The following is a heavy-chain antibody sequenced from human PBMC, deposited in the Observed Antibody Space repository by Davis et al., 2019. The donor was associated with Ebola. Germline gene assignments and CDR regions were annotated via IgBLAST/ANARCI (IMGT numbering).Heavy chain of an antibody. Sequence: PGGSLRLSCAASGFTFDDYAMHWVRQAPGKGLEWVSGISWNSGSIGYADSVKGRFTISRDNAKNSLYLQMNSLRAEDTAVYYCARLDYGDYPFNWFDPWGQGTLVTVSS. CDR2: ISWNSGSI. D-gene: IGHD4-17*01. CDR3: ARLDYGDYPFNWFDP. V-gene: IGHV3-9*01. CDR1: GFTFDDYA. J-gene: IGHJ5*02.